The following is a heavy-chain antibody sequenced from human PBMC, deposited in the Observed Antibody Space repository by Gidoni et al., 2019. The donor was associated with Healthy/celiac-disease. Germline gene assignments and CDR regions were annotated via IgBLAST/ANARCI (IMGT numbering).Heavy chain of an antibody. D-gene: IGHD3-22*01. CDR3: ARLFSCFYYSSGYPLDV. J-gene: IGHJ4*02. CDR1: GYY. CDR2: MYYSGST. Sequence: GYYWSWIRQHPWKGLGWIGYMYYSGSTYYNPSLKSRVTISVDTSKNQFSLKLSRVTAEDTAVYYCARLFSCFYYSSGYPLDVWGQGTLVTVSS. V-gene: IGHV4-31*02.